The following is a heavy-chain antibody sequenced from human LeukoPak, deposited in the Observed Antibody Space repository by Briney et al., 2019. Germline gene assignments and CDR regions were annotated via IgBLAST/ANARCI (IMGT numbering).Heavy chain of an antibody. V-gene: IGHV3-21*01. CDR3: ARWAGSSSRGYYFDY. CDR2: IGSTSSFM. D-gene: IGHD6-6*01. Sequence: GGSLRLSCAASGFTFSSYSMNWVRQAPGKGLEWVSSIGSTSSFMYYVDSVKGRFTISRDNANNSLYLQINSLRAEDTAVYYCARWAGSSSRGYYFDYWGQGTLVTVSS. CDR1: GFTFSSYS. J-gene: IGHJ4*02.